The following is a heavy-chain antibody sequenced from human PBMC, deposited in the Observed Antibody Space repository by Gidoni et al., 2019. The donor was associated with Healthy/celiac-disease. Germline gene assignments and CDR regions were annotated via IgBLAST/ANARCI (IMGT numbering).Heavy chain of an antibody. V-gene: IGHV4-59*01. CDR1: GGSISSYH. Sequence: QVPLQESGPGLLKPPETLSLTCPVSGGSISSYHWSWIRQPPGKGLEWIGYIYYSGSTNYNPSLKSRVTISVDTSKNQFSLKLSSVTAADTAVYYCARGDYFDYWGQGTLVTVSS. CDR3: ARGDYFDY. J-gene: IGHJ4*02. CDR2: IYYSGST.